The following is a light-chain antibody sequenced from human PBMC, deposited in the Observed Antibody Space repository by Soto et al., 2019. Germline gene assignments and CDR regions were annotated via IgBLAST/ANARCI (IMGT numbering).Light chain of an antibody. J-gene: IGKJ4*01. V-gene: IGKV3-20*01. CDR2: GAS. CDR1: QSVSSSY. CDR3: QQYGSSLV. Sequence: IVLTQSPGTLSLSPGERATLSCRASQSVSSSYLAWYQQKPGQTPRLLIYGASSRATGIPDRFSGSGSGTDFTLTISRLEPEDFAVYYCQQYGSSLVFGGGTKVEIK.